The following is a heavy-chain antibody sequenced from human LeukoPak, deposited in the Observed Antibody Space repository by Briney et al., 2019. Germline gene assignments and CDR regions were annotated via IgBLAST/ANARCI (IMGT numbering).Heavy chain of an antibody. CDR3: ARWRGRITMVRGVFGFDP. D-gene: IGHD3-10*01. CDR1: GGSISSSTYY. J-gene: IGHJ5*02. CDR2: INHSGST. V-gene: IGHV4-39*07. Sequence: SETLSLTCTVSGGSISSSTYYWAWIRQPPGKGLEWIGEINHSGSTNYNPSLKSRVTISVDTSKNQFSLKLSSVTAADTAVYYCARWRGRITMVRGVFGFDPWGQGTLVTVSS.